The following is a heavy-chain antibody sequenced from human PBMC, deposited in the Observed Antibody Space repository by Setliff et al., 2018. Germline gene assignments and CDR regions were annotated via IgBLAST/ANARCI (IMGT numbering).Heavy chain of an antibody. V-gene: IGHV1-46*01. D-gene: IGHD3-9*01. CDR1: GYTLTNYY. CDR3: ARDPGPDWAYNYFDP. CDR2: INPSGGLT. J-gene: IGHJ5*02. Sequence: ASVKVSCKASGYTLTNYYMRWVRQAPGQGLEWMGIINPSGGLTRYAQKFQGRVTMTSDTSISTAYMELSSLTSDDTAVYYCARDPGPDWAYNYFDPWGQGTLVTVSS.